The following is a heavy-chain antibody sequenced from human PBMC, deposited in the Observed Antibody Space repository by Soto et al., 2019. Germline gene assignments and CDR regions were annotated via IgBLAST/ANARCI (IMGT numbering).Heavy chain of an antibody. CDR2: IVPNIGTV. CDR3: ARRVTGGFLRYFDN. V-gene: IGHV1-69*06. D-gene: IGHD2-8*02. CDR1: GGTLTNCINYP. J-gene: IGHJ4*02. Sequence: QMQLVQSGAEGKKPGSSEKVSCKASGGTLTNCINYPINWVRQAPGQGLEWIGGIVPNIGTVDYAQKFQGRVTITADKSTGTAYMELSSLRSEDTALYYCARRVTGGFLRYFDNWGQGTLVTVSS.